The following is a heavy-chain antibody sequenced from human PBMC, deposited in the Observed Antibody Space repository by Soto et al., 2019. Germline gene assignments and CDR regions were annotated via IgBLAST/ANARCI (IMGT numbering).Heavy chain of an antibody. D-gene: IGHD3-16*01. CDR3: AKVRFGRGILSNTMDV. CDR1: GFTFTSSG. J-gene: IGHJ6*02. V-gene: IGHV3-30*18. CDR2: ISYGGGNK. Sequence: QVQLVESGGGVVQPGRSLRLSCAGSGFTFTSSGMHWVRQAPGKGLEWVAVISYGGGNKYYGDSVRGRFTISRDNSNNTLYLEMKSLRVEDSAVYYCAKVRFGRGILSNTMDVWGQGTTVTVSS.